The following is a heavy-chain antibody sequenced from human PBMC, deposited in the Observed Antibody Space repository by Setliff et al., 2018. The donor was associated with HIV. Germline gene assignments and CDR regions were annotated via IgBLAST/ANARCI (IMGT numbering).Heavy chain of an antibody. CDR2: ISPKYGGT. J-gene: IGHJ4*02. D-gene: IGHD2-2*01. CDR3: ARDTSSSY. Sequence: ASVKVSCKASGYSFSDYYIHWVRQAPGHGFQWMGWISPKYGGTNYAQNFQGRVTMTRDTSISTAYMELSSLGSDDTAVDFCARDTSSSYWGQGTPVTVSS. CDR1: GYSFSDYY. V-gene: IGHV1-2*02.